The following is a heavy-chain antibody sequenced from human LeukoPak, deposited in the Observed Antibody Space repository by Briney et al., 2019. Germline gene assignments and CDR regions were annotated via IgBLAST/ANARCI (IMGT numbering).Heavy chain of an antibody. J-gene: IGHJ6*02. Sequence: SETLSLTCTVSGGSISSSYWSWVRQPPGKGLEWIGYIDDSGSTNYNPSLKSRVTISLDTPKSQFSLKLSSVTAADTAVYYCARAPLYSGGSGWSIYYFYAMDVWGQGTTVTVSS. V-gene: IGHV4-59*01. CDR1: GGSISSSY. D-gene: IGHD6-19*01. CDR3: ARAPLYSGGSGWSIYYFYAMDV. CDR2: IDDSGST.